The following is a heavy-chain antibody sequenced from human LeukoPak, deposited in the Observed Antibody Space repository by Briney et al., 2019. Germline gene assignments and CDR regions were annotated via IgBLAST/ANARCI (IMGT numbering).Heavy chain of an antibody. CDR3: ARCPSRKRPHYFDY. Sequence: SETLSLTCTVSGGSISSYYWSWIRQPPGKGLEWIGYIYYSGSTNYNPSLKSRVTISVDTSKNQFSLKLSSVTAADTAVYYCARCPSRKRPHYFDYWGQGTLWTVSS. CDR1: GGSISSYY. D-gene: IGHD6-6*01. CDR2: IYYSGST. J-gene: IGHJ4*02. V-gene: IGHV4-59*01.